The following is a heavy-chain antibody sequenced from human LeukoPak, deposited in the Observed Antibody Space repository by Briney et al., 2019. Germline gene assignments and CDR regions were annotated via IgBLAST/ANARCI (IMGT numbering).Heavy chain of an antibody. CDR1: GFTFSSYW. D-gene: IGHD3-10*01. J-gene: IGHJ4*02. V-gene: IGHV3-7*03. CDR2: IKQDGSEK. Sequence: GGSLRLSCAASGFTFSSYWMSWVRRAPGKGLDWVANIKQDGSEKYYVDSVKGRFTISRDNAKNSLYLQMNSLRAEDTAVYHCARDRGPNTFDYWGQGTLVTVSS. CDR3: ARDRGPNTFDY.